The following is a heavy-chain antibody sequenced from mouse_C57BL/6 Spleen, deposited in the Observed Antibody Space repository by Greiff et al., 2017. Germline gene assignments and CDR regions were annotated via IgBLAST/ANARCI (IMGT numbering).Heavy chain of an antibody. J-gene: IGHJ4*01. CDR2: INPNNGGT. V-gene: IGHV1-26*01. Sequence: EVQLQQSGPELVKPGASVKISCKASGYTFTDYYMNWVKQSHGKSLEWIGDINPNNGGTSYNQKFKGKATLTVDKSSSTAYMELRSLTSEDSAVYYCARGSYSYAMDYWGQGTSVTVSA. CDR1: GYTFTDYY. CDR3: ARGSYSYAMDY. D-gene: IGHD2-12*01.